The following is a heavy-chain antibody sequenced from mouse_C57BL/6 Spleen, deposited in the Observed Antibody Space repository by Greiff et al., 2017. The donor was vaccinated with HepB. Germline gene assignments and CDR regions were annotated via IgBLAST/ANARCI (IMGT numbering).Heavy chain of an antibody. CDR3: ARLGGYGNNWYFDV. D-gene: IGHD2-1*01. CDR2: INPSNGGT. V-gene: IGHV1-53*01. J-gene: IGHJ1*03. CDR1: GYTFTSYW. Sequence: HVQLKQPGTELVKPGASVKLSCKASGYTFTSYWMHWVKQRPGQGLEWIGNINPSNGGTNYNEKFKSKATLTVDKSSSTAYMQLSSLTSEDSAVYYCARLGGYGNNWYFDVWGTGTTVTVSS.